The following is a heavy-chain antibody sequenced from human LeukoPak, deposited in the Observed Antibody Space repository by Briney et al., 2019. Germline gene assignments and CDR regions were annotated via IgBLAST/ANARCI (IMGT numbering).Heavy chain of an antibody. Sequence: GSSVKVSCKASGGTFSSYAISWVRQAPGQGLEWMGGIIPIFGTANYAQKFQGRVTITADESTSTAYMELSSLRSEDTAVYYCARVRSQQWLVRGLYYMDVWGKGTTVTVSS. D-gene: IGHD6-19*01. V-gene: IGHV1-69*01. J-gene: IGHJ6*03. CDR3: ARVRSQQWLVRGLYYMDV. CDR1: GGTFSSYA. CDR2: IIPIFGTA.